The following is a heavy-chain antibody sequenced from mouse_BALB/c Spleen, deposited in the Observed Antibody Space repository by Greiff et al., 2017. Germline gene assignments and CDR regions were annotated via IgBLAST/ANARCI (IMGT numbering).Heavy chain of an antibody. J-gene: IGHJ3*01. CDR2: ISYSGST. Sequence: EVQLQESGPGLVKPSQSLSLTCTVTGYSITSDYAWNWIRQFPGNKLEWMGYISYSGSTSYNPSLKSRISITRDTSKNQFFLQLNSVTTEDTATYYCARFYRWFAYWGQGTLVTVSA. CDR3: ARFYRWFAY. CDR1: GYSITSDYA. V-gene: IGHV3-2*02. D-gene: IGHD2-14*01.